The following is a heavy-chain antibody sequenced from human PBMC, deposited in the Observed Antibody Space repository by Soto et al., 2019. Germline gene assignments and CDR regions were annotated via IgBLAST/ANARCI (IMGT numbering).Heavy chain of an antibody. Sequence: ASVRVCCRASCYTFASYGSSWVRQAIGQGLEWMGWIGAYNGNTNYAQKLQGRVTMTTDTSTSTAYMELRSLRSDDTAVYYCARDDGIAAAGWFEPWGQGTLVTVSS. CDR1: CYTFASYG. J-gene: IGHJ5*02. D-gene: IGHD6-13*01. V-gene: IGHV1-18*04. CDR2: IGAYNGNT. CDR3: ARDDGIAAAGWFEP.